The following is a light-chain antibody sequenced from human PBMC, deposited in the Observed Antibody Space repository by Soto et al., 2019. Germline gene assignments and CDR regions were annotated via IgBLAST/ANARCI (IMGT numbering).Light chain of an antibody. J-gene: IGLJ1*01. V-gene: IGLV2-11*01. CDR2: DVS. CDR1: SSDVGGYNY. CDR3: CSYAGSFRV. Sequence: QSVLTQPRSVSGSPGQSVTISCTGTSSDVGGYNYVSWYQQHPGKAPKLMIYDVSKRPSGFPDRFSGSKSGNTASLTISGLQAEDEADYYCCSYAGSFRVFGTGTKVTVL.